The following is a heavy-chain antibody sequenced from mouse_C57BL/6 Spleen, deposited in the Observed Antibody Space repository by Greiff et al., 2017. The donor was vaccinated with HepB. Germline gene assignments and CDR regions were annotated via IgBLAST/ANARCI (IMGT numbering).Heavy chain of an antibody. Sequence: EVQWVESGGGLVQPGGSLSLSCAASGFTFTDYYMSWVRQPPGKALEWLGFIRNKANGYTTEYSASVKGRFTISRDNSQSILYLQMNALRAEDSATYYCARVYGNCLFDYWGQGTTLTVSS. J-gene: IGHJ2*01. V-gene: IGHV7-3*01. CDR3: ARVYGNCLFDY. CDR1: GFTFTDYY. D-gene: IGHD2-1*01. CDR2: IRNKANGYTT.